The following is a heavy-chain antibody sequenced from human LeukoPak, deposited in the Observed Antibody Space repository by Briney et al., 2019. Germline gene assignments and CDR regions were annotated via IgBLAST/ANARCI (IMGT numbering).Heavy chain of an antibody. J-gene: IGHJ4*02. CDR3: ASGQPIWFGELWYFDY. D-gene: IGHD3-10*01. Sequence: SVKVSCKASGGTFSSYAISWVRQAPGQGLEWMGGIIPIFGTANYAQKFQGRVTITADESTSTAYMELSRLRSDDTAVYYCASGQPIWFGELWYFDYWGQGTLVTVSS. V-gene: IGHV1-69*13. CDR1: GGTFSSYA. CDR2: IIPIFGTA.